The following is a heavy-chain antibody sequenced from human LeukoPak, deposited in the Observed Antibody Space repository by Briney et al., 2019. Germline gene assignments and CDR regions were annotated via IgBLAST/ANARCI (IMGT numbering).Heavy chain of an antibody. D-gene: IGHD3-3*01. Sequence: PSETLSLTCTVSGGSISSYYWNWIRQPPGKGLEWIGYVYYSGSTNYNPSLKSRVTISVDMSKSQFSLNLSSVTAADTALYYCARHGPLYDIWSAQFYFDYWGQGTLVAVSS. CDR2: VYYSGST. CDR3: ARHGPLYDIWSAQFYFDY. J-gene: IGHJ4*02. V-gene: IGHV4-59*08. CDR1: GGSISSYY.